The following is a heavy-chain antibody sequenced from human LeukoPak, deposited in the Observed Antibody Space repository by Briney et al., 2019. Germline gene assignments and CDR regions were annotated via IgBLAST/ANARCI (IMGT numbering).Heavy chain of an antibody. V-gene: IGHV3-23*01. CDR1: GFTFSSYW. D-gene: IGHD2-2*01. Sequence: GGSLRLSCAVSGFTFSSYWMSWVRHAPGKGLEWVSAISGSGGSTYYADSVKGRFTISRDNSKNTLYLQMNSLRAEDTAVYYCAGLGYCSSTSCYPPGGFDPWGQGTLVTVSS. CDR2: ISGSGGST. J-gene: IGHJ5*02. CDR3: AGLGYCSSTSCYPPGGFDP.